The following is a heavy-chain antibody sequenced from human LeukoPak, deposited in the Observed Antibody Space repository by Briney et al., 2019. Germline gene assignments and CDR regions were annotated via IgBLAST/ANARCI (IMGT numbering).Heavy chain of an antibody. Sequence: ASVNLSFTASGYTFTSYDMNWVRQAPGQGLGWMGWMNPNSGNTGYAQKFQGRVTMTRNTSISTAYMELSSLRSEDTAVYYCARVNDFWSTAYYYMDVWGQGTTVTVSS. D-gene: IGHD3-3*01. V-gene: IGHV1-8*01. CDR2: MNPNSGNT. J-gene: IGHJ6*03. CDR3: ARVNDFWSTAYYYMDV. CDR1: GYTFTSYD.